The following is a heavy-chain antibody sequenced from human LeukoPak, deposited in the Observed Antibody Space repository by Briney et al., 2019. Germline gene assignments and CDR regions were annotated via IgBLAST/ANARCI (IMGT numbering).Heavy chain of an antibody. D-gene: IGHD6-19*01. CDR1: GFTVSSHY. V-gene: IGHV3-66*02. CDR3: ASLAGDI. J-gene: IGHJ3*02. Sequence: PGGSPRLSCAASGFTVSSHYMSWVRQAPGKGLEWVSVIHSGGSTYHADSVKGRFTISRDSSKNTVYLQMNSMRVEDTAVYYCASLAGDIWGQGTMVTVSS. CDR2: IHSGGST.